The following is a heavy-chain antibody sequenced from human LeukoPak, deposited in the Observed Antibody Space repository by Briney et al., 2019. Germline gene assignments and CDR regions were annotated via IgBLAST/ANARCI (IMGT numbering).Heavy chain of an antibody. CDR1: GFTFSSYA. D-gene: IGHD6-6*01. V-gene: IGHV3-23*01. Sequence: GGSLRLSCAASGFTFSSYAMSWVRQAPGKGLEWVSVISESGDVTHYADSMKGRFTISRDNTKNTLNLQMNSLRDEDTAIYYCARDSSHYLGSSDYWGQGTLVTVSS. CDR3: ARDSSHYLGSSDY. CDR2: ISESGDVT. J-gene: IGHJ4*02.